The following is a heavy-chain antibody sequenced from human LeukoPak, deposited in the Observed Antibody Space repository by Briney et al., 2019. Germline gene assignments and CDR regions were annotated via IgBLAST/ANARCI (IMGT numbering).Heavy chain of an antibody. V-gene: IGHV4-59*01. CDR1: GGSISTYY. J-gene: IGHJ5*02. CDR3: ARESGSYLWRSWLNP. CDR2: IYHSGST. Sequence: SETLSLTCTVSGGSISTYYWTWIRQPPGKGLEWIGYIYHSGSTNYNPSLKSRVTVSVDTSKNQFSLKLNSVTAADTAVYYCARESGSYLWRSWLNPWGQGTLVTVSS. D-gene: IGHD3-16*01.